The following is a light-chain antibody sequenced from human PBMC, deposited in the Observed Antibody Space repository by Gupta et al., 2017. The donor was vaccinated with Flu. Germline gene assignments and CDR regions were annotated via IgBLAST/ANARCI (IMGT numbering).Light chain of an antibody. J-gene: IGKJ1*01. CDR3: QQTDSAPKM. CDR1: QKINKY. Sequence: PSFLSASVGDRVTITCRASQKINKYLNWYQQKPGKAPKLLIYAACRVQSGVPSRISGSGSGTDFTLTITRRQPEDFGTYYCQQTDSAPKMFGQGTKVEIK. CDR2: AAC. V-gene: IGKV1-39*01.